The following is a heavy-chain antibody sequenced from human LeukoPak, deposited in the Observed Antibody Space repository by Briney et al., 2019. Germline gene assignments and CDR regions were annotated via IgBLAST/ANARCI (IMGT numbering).Heavy chain of an antibody. CDR1: GYTFTGYY. CDR3: ARDRSSSYFDY. J-gene: IGHJ4*02. Sequence: ASVKVSCKASGYTFTGYYMHWVRQAPGQGLEWMGGIIPIFGTANYAQKFQGRVTITADKSTSTAYMELSSLRSEDTAVYYCARDRSSSYFDYWGQGTLVTVSS. V-gene: IGHV1-69*06. D-gene: IGHD6-6*01. CDR2: IIPIFGTA.